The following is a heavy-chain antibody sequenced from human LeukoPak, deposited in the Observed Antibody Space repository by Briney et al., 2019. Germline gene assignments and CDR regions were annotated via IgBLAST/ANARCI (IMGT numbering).Heavy chain of an antibody. CDR3: ARDRLLTIFGVMTY. D-gene: IGHD3-3*01. Sequence: GGSLRLSCAASGFTFRNYWMSWVRQAPGKGLEWVASIKQDGSEQYYMASVKGRFTISRDNAKSSLFLQMTSLRAEDTAVYYCARDRLLTIFGVMTYWGQGTLVTVSS. CDR2: IKQDGSEQ. CDR1: GFTFRNYW. J-gene: IGHJ4*02. V-gene: IGHV3-7*01.